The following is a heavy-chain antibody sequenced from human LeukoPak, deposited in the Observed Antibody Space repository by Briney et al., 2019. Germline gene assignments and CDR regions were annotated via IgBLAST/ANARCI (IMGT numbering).Heavy chain of an antibody. CDR1: GGTFSSYA. J-gene: IGHJ3*02. D-gene: IGHD2-15*01. CDR2: IIPIFGTA. V-gene: IGHV1-69*05. Sequence: ASVKVSCKASGGTFSSYAISWVRQAPGQGLEWMGGIIPIFGTANYAQKFQGRVTITTDESTSTAYMELSSLRSEDTAVYYCARWSYCSGGSCCRQRGSAFDIWGQGTMVTVSS. CDR3: ARWSYCSGGSCCRQRGSAFDI.